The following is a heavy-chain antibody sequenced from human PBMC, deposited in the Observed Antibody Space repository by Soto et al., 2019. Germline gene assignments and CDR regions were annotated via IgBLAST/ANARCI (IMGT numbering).Heavy chain of an antibody. J-gene: IGHJ6*02. CDR1: GGSISSGGYY. CDR3: AASCVGCGGFNYYGMDV. D-gene: IGHD2-21*01. Sequence: QVQLQESGPGLVKPSQTLSLTCTVSGGSISSGGYYWNWIRQHPGKGLEWIGYIYYSGTTYYNPSLKSRVTMSVDTSKNQFSLKLGSVTAADTAVYYCAASCVGCGGFNYYGMDVWGQGTTVTVSS. CDR2: IYYSGTT. V-gene: IGHV4-31*03.